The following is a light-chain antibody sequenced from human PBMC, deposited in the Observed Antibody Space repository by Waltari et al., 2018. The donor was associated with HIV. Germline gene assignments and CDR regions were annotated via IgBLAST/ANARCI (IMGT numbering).Light chain of an antibody. Sequence: QVVLTQSPSASASLGASVKLTCTLTNRPTTYAIASHPQPPEKGPRYLLRLHADGRHTKGDEIPDRFSGSSSGAERYLTISSLQSEDEADYYCQTWGTGIRVFGGGTKLTVL. CDR1: NRPTTYA. J-gene: IGLJ3*02. CDR2: LHADGRH. CDR3: QTWGTGIRV. V-gene: IGLV4-69*01.